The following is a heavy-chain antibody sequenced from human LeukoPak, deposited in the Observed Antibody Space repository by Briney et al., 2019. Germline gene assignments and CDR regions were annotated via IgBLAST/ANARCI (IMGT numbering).Heavy chain of an antibody. CDR3: ARTTEGGYTYDYFYYYYMDV. J-gene: IGHJ6*03. V-gene: IGHV4-59*01. CDR1: GGSISSYY. Sequence: SETLSLTCTVSGGSISSYYWSWIRQPPGKVLEWIGYIYYSGSTNYNPSLKSRVTMSVDTSKNQFSLKLNSVTAADTAVYYCARTTEGGYTYDYFYYYYMDVWGKGTTVTVSS. D-gene: IGHD5-18*01. CDR2: IYYSGST.